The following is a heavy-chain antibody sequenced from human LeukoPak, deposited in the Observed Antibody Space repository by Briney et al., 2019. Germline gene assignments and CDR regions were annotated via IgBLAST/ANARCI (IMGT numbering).Heavy chain of an antibody. J-gene: IGHJ4*02. CDR1: GFTFSNYA. V-gene: IGHV3-23*01. CDR2: ITGGGSGI. CDR3: AKWGDYDVLTGYYVSDY. Sequence: GGSLRLSCAASGFTFSNYAMSWVRHAPGEGLEWVSAITGGGSGIYYADSMKSRFTISRENSKNTLYLQINSVRAEDTAVYYCAKWGDYDVLTGYYVSDYWGQRTLVTVSS. D-gene: IGHD3-9*01.